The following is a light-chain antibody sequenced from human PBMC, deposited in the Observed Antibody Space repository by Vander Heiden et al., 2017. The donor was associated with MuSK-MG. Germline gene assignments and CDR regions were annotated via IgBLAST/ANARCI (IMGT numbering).Light chain of an antibody. J-gene: IGKJ1*01. CDR1: QSLLHSNGYNY. V-gene: IGKV2-28*01. CDR3: RQSLQTLWT. CDR2: LGS. Sequence: IVMTQSPLSLPVTPGEPASISCRSSQSLLHSNGYNYLDWYLQKPGQSPQLLIYLGSNRASGVPDRFSGSGSGTDFTLKISRVEAEDVGVYYCRQSLQTLWTFGQGTKVEIK.